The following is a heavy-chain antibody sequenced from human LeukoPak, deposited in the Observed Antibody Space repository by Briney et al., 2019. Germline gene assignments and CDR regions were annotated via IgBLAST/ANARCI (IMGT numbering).Heavy chain of an antibody. CDR1: GYSISGGYY. CDR2: IYHSGST. V-gene: IGHV4-38-2*01. J-gene: IGHJ5*02. CDR3: ARHVWTAVTLSWFDP. Sequence: SETLSLTCAVSGYSISGGYYWGWIRQPPGEGLEWIGSIYHSGSTYYNPSLKSRVTISVDTSKNQFSLKLSSVTAADTAVYYCARHVWTAVTLSWFDPWGQGTLVTVSS. D-gene: IGHD4-23*01.